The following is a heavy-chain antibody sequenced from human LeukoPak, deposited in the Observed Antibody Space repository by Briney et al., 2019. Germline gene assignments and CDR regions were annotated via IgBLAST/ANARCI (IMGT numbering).Heavy chain of an antibody. D-gene: IGHD3-9*01. CDR1: GFTFSSYE. J-gene: IGHJ4*02. V-gene: IGHV3-48*03. CDR2: ISSSGSTI. CDR3: ARGVLRYSRGYLNY. Sequence: GGSLRLSCAASGFTFSSYEMNWVRQAPGKGLEWVSYISSSGSTIYYADSVKGRFTISRDNAKNSLYLQMNSLRAEDTAVYYCARGVLRYSRGYLNYWGRGTLLTVSS.